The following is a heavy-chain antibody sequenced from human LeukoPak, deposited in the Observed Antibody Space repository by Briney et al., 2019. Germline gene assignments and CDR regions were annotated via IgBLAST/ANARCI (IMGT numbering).Heavy chain of an antibody. CDR2: ISSSGSTK. V-gene: IGHV3-48*03. Sequence: GGSLRLSCAASGFTFSSYEMNWVRQAPGEGVEWVSYISSSGSTKYFADSVKSRFTISSENAKNPLYLQMNGLGAEDTAVYYCAELGITMIGGVWGKGTTVTISS. CDR3: AELGITMIGGV. CDR1: GFTFSSYE. D-gene: IGHD3-10*02. J-gene: IGHJ6*04.